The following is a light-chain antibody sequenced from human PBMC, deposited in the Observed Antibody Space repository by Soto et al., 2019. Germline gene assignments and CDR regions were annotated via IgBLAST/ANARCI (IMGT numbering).Light chain of an antibody. CDR1: SSNIGAGYD. CDR3: QSYDSSLSGWGV. J-gene: IGLJ2*01. CDR2: GNS. V-gene: IGLV1-40*01. Sequence: QSVLTQPPSVSGAPGQRVTISCTGSSSNIGAGYDVHWYQQLPGTAPKLLIYGNSNRPSGVPDRFSGSKSGTSASLAITGLQAEDEADYYCQSYDSSLSGWGVFGGGTNVTVL.